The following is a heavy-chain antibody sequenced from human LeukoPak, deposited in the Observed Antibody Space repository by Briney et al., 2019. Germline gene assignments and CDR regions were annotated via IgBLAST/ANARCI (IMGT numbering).Heavy chain of an antibody. CDR1: GYTFSSYG. J-gene: IGHJ4*02. D-gene: IGHD3-22*01. CDR2: ISAYSGNT. Sequence: ASVKVSCKAFGYTFSSYGISWVRQAPGQGLEWMGWISAYSGNTNYAHKLQGRVTMTADTSTNTAYMELRSLRSDDTAVYYCARGHPGYYDNSGYLPLDYWGQGTLVTASS. CDR3: ARGHPGYYDNSGYLPLDY. V-gene: IGHV1-18*01.